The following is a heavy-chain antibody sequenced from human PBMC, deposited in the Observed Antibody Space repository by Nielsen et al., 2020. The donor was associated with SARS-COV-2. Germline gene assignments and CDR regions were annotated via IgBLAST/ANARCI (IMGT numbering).Heavy chain of an antibody. J-gene: IGHJ3*02. CDR1: GYTFTGYY. CDR3: AAQDSSGLNDAFDI. D-gene: IGHD3-22*01. Sequence: ASVKVSCKASGYTFTGYYMHWVRQAPGQGLEWMGWINPNSGGTNYAQKLQGRVTMTTDTSTSTAYMELRSLRSDDTAVYYCAAQDSSGLNDAFDIWGQGTMVTVSS. V-gene: IGHV1-2*02. CDR2: INPNSGGT.